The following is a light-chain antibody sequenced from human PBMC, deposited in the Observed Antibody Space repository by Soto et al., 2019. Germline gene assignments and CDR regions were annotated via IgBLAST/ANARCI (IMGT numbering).Light chain of an antibody. CDR3: CSYTKANTWV. V-gene: IGLV2-14*01. CDR1: SSDINSYKF. Sequence: QSALTQSASVSASPGQSITISCTGSSSDINSYKFVSWYQVLPGKAPKLIIYEDDYRPPEISSRFSASKSGNTASLTISGVQLEDDSHYFCCSYTKANTWVFGGGTKLTVL. CDR2: EDD. J-gene: IGLJ3*02.